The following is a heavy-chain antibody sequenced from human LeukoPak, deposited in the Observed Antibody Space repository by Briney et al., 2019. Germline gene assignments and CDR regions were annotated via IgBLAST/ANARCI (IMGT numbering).Heavy chain of an antibody. CDR2: ISGRGGST. J-gene: IGHJ6*02. CDR1: GFTFSSYW. D-gene: IGHD1-26*01. Sequence: PGGSLRLSCAASGFTFSSYWMHWVRQAPGKGLEWVSAISGRGGSTYYADSVKGRFTISRDNSKNTLYLQMNSLRAEDTAVYYCASSGSYLAGNYYGMDVWGQGTTVTVSS. CDR3: ASSGSYLAGNYYGMDV. V-gene: IGHV3-23*01.